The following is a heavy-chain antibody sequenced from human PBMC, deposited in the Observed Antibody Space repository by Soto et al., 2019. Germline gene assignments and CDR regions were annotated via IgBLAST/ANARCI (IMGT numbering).Heavy chain of an antibody. J-gene: IGHJ4*02. V-gene: IGHV1-69*13. CDR3: ARGHLGVYDSSGYADY. D-gene: IGHD3-22*01. CDR1: GGTFSSYA. Sequence: GASVKVSCKASGGTFSSYAISWVRQAPGQGLEWMGGIIPIFGTANYAQKFQGRVTITADESTSTAYMELSSLRSEDTAVYYCARGHLGVYDSSGYADYWGQGTLVTVSS. CDR2: IIPIFGTA.